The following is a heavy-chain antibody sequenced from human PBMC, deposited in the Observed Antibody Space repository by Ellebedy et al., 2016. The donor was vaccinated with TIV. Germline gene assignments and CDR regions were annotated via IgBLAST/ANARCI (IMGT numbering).Heavy chain of an antibody. Sequence: GGSLRLXXAASGFTFSNHWMSWVRQVPGKGLEWVANIKQDGSEEYCVDSVKGRFTISRDNAKNSLYLQMNSLRAEDTAVYYCARDKVVGATYFDYWGQGTLVTVSS. V-gene: IGHV3-7*01. CDR2: IKQDGSEE. D-gene: IGHD1-26*01. CDR3: ARDKVVGATYFDY. CDR1: GFTFSNHW. J-gene: IGHJ4*02.